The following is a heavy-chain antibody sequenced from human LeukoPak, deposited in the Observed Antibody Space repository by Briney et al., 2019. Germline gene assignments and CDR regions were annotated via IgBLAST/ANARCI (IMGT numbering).Heavy chain of an antibody. CDR1: GFTFSSNG. J-gene: IGHJ6*02. CDR2: VSFDGGNK. Sequence: GGSLRLSCAASGFTFSSNGMHWVRQAPGKGLEWVAVVSFDGGNKYFEDSVKGRFSISRDNSRNTLYLQMNSLRAEDTAVYYCARAGRGWFGSMDVWGQGTTVTASS. D-gene: IGHD3-10*01. V-gene: IGHV3-33*01. CDR3: ARAGRGWFGSMDV.